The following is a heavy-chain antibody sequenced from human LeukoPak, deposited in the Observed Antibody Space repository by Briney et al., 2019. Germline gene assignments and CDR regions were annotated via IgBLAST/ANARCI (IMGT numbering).Heavy chain of an antibody. CDR1: GYTFTGYY. J-gene: IGHJ4*02. CDR3: ARAGYCSGGSCYPNFDY. V-gene: IGHV1-2*06. D-gene: IGHD2-15*01. Sequence: ASVKVSCKASGYTFTGYYMHWVRQAPGQGLEWMGRINPNSGGTNYAQKFQGRVTMTRDTSISTAYMELSRLRSDDTAMYYCARAGYCSGGSCYPNFDYWGQGTLVTVSS. CDR2: INPNSGGT.